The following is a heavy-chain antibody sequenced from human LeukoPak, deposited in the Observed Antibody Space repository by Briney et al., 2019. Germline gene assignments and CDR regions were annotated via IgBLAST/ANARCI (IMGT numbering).Heavy chain of an antibody. Sequence: ASVNVSCKASGYTFTSYAMNWVRQAPGQGLEWMGWINTNTGNPTYAQGFTGRFVFSLDTSVSTAYLQISNLKAEDIAVYYCARVVRGSSGYRYYFDYWGQGTLVTVSS. D-gene: IGHD3-22*01. CDR1: GYTFTSYA. CDR2: INTNTGNP. V-gene: IGHV7-4-1*02. CDR3: ARVVRGSSGYRYYFDY. J-gene: IGHJ4*02.